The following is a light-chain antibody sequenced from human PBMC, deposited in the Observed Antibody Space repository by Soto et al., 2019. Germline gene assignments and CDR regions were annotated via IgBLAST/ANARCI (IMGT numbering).Light chain of an antibody. J-gene: IGKJ1*01. CDR2: EVS. CDR1: QSINKW. V-gene: IGKV1-5*03. Sequence: DILLTQSPSTLSASVGDRVTISCRASQSINKWLAWYQHKPGKAPNLLIYEVSTLHSGVPSRFSGSGSGTEFTVTISSLRPDEFATYYCQHYSGDRATFGQGTKVEI. CDR3: QHYSGDRAT.